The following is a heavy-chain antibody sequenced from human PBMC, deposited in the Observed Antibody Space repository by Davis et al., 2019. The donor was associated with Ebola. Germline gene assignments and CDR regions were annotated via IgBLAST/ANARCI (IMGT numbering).Heavy chain of an antibody. J-gene: IGHJ4*02. Sequence: GESLKISCAASGFTVSSNYMSWVRQAPGKGLEWVSVIYSGGSTYYADSVKGRFTILRDNSKNTLYLQMNSLRAEDTAVYYCARAWRQQLAFDYWGQGTLVTVSS. D-gene: IGHD6-13*01. CDR3: ARAWRQQLAFDY. V-gene: IGHV3-53*01. CDR1: GFTVSSNY. CDR2: IYSGGST.